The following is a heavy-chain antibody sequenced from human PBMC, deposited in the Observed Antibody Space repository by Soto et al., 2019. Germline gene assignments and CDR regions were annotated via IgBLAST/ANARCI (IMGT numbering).Heavy chain of an antibody. D-gene: IGHD1-26*01. V-gene: IGHV3-23*01. CDR1: GFTFGSYA. CDR2: LTGSGGST. J-gene: IGHJ4*02. Sequence: EVQLLESGGGLVQPGGSLRLSCAASGFTFGSYAMSWVRQAPGKGLEWVSALTGSGGSTYYAGSVKGRFTISRDNAKTSLYLQMNSLRDEDTAVYYCARAFRGAGADYWGQGTLVTVSS. CDR3: ARAFRGAGADY.